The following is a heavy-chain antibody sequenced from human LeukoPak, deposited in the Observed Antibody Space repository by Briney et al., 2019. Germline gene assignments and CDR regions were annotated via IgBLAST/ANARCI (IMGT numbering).Heavy chain of an antibody. CDR2: FDPEDGET. V-gene: IGHV1-24*01. CDR1: GYTLTELS. J-gene: IGHJ4*02. D-gene: IGHD3-22*01. CDR3: ARDDEGVYDRKKFDY. Sequence: ASVKVSCKVSGYTLTELSMHWVRQAPGKGLEWMGGFDPEDGETIYAQKFQGRVTMTEDTSTDTAYMELSSLRSEDTAVYYCARDDEGVYDRKKFDYWGQGTLVTVSS.